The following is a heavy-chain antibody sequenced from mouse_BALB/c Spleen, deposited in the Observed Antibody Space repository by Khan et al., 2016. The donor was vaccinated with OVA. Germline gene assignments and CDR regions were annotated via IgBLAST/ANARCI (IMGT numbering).Heavy chain of an antibody. CDR1: GFTFSSFG. J-gene: IGHJ1*01. D-gene: IGHD2-1*01. V-gene: IGHV5-17*02. CDR3: ARSGGNFHWYFDV. CDR2: ISSGSSTI. Sequence: EVQVVESGGGLVQPGGSRKLSCVVSGFTFSSFGMHWVRQAPKKGLEWVAYISSGSSTIYYVDTVKGRFTISRDNPKNTRILKMTSLRYEDTAMYYCARSGGNFHWYFDVWGAGTSVTVSS.